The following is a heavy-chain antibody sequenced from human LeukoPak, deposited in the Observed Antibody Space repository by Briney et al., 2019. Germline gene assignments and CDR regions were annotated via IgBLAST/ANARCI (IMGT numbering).Heavy chain of an antibody. J-gene: IGHJ4*02. CDR3: ARVETTGRT. Sequence: PGGSLRLSCAASGFTFSNYAMNWVRQAPGKGLEWVSSISRSGNFIYYGDSVKGRFTISRDNAKNSLYLQMNGLRAEDTAVYYCARVETTGRTWGQGTLVSVSA. CDR2: ISRSGNFI. CDR1: GFTFSNYA. V-gene: IGHV3-21*01. D-gene: IGHD1-14*01.